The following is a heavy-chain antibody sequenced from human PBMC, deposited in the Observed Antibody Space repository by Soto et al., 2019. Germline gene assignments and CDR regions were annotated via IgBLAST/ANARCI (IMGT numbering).Heavy chain of an antibody. CDR1: GFTFSDTL. CDR3: ARDIVSVGPRANEAFDV. J-gene: IGHJ3*01. D-gene: IGHD1-26*01. CDR2: INPANGNT. Sequence: QVQLVQSGAELKKPGASVNISCQASGFTFSDTLINWVLQGPGQRLEWMGWINPANGNTRYSESFQGRVTISSLSSASTAYVALSDLTSEDTAVYYCARDIVSVGPRANEAFDVWGQGTMITVSS. V-gene: IGHV1-3*01.